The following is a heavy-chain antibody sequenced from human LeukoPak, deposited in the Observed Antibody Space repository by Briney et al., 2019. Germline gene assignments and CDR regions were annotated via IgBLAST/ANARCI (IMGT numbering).Heavy chain of an antibody. Sequence: SVKVSCKASGGTCSSYAISSVRQAPGQGLEWLGGIIPIFGTANYAQKFQGRVTITADESTSTAYMELSSLRSEDTAVYYCARGGATVRGTGYYYYYMDVWGKGTTVTVSS. V-gene: IGHV1-69*01. J-gene: IGHJ6*03. D-gene: IGHD4-11*01. CDR1: GGTCSSYA. CDR3: ARGGATVRGTGYYYYYMDV. CDR2: IIPIFGTA.